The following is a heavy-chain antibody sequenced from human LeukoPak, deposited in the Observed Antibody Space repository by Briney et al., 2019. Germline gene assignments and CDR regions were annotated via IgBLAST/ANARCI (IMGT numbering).Heavy chain of an antibody. CDR1: GFTFSSYG. CDR2: ISYDGSNK. CDR3: AKSIAVAGD. Sequence: PGGSLRLSCAASGFTFSSYGMHWVRQAPGKGLEWVAVISYDGSNKYYADSVKGRFTISRDNSKNTLYLQMNSLRVEDTAVYYCAKSIAVAGDWGQGTLVTVSS. J-gene: IGHJ4*02. V-gene: IGHV3-30*18. D-gene: IGHD6-19*01.